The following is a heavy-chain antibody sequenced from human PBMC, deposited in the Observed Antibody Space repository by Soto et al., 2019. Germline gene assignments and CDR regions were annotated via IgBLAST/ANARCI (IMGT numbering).Heavy chain of an antibody. CDR3: AREPYGGYLDY. V-gene: IGHV4-4*07. D-gene: IGHD2-21*01. CDR1: GVSISDSY. J-gene: IGHJ4*02. CDR2: VFTSGST. Sequence: QVLLQESGPGLVKPSETLSLTCTVSGVSISDSYWAWIRQPAGKGLEWIGRVFTSGSTTYNPSLKRRVTMAVDASKRQFFLRRNSLTAADTAVYYCAREPYGGYLDYWGQGALVADSS.